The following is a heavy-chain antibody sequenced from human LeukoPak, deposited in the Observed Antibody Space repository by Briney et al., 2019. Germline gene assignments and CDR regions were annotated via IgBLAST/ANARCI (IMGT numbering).Heavy chain of an antibody. CDR1: GFTFSSYW. V-gene: IGHV3-23*01. Sequence: PGGSLRLSCAASGFTFSSYWMSWVRQAPGKGLEWVAAISGSGDTTNYADSVKGRFTVSRDNSKNMLYLQMNSLRADDTAVYYCAKDSGYSSSWYHWGQGTLVTVSS. J-gene: IGHJ5*02. CDR2: ISGSGDTT. D-gene: IGHD6-13*01. CDR3: AKDSGYSSSWYH.